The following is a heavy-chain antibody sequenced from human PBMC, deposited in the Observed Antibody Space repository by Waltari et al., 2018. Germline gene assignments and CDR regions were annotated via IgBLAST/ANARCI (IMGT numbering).Heavy chain of an antibody. J-gene: IGHJ6*03. D-gene: IGHD6-6*01. CDR1: GYTFTDYY. Sequence: EVQLVQSGAEVKKPGATVKISCKVSGYTFTDYYMHWVQQAPGKGLEWMGLVDPEDGETIYAEKFRGRVTITADTATDTAYMELSSLRSEDTAVYYCATGEQLMGAGGIYMDVWGKGTTVTVSS. CDR2: VDPEDGET. V-gene: IGHV1-69-2*01. CDR3: ATGEQLMGAGGIYMDV.